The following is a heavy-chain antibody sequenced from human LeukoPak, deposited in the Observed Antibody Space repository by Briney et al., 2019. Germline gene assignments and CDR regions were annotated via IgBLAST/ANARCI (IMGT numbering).Heavy chain of an antibody. D-gene: IGHD3-3*01. CDR1: GYTFTSYG. J-gene: IGHJ5*02. Sequence: GASVTVSCKASGYTFTSYGISWVRQAPGQGLEWMGWISAYNDNTNYAQKLQGRVTMTTDTSTSTAYMDLRSLRSDDTAVYYCARSFGGDFWSGYTDNWFDPWGQGTLVTVSS. CDR3: ARSFGGDFWSGYTDNWFDP. CDR2: ISAYNDNT. V-gene: IGHV1-18*01.